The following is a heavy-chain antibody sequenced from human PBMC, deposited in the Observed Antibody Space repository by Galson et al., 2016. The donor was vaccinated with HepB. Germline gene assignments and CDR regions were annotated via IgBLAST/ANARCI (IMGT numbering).Heavy chain of an antibody. CDR2: ISGTERT. J-gene: IGHJ3*02. V-gene: IGHV3-53*01. CDR1: GFTVSKYN. D-gene: IGHD3-22*01. Sequence: SLRLSCAASGFTVSKYNMSWVRQAPGKALDWVSLISGTERTYYADSVKGRITISRDNSKNTLFLQMNSLRADDTAVSYFARDGQFYSDPSSYYSYAFDIWGQGTMVTVSS. CDR3: ARDGQFYSDPSSYYSYAFDI.